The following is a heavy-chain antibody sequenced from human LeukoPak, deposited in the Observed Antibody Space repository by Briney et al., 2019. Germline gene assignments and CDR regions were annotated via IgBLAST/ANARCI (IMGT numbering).Heavy chain of an antibody. Sequence: ASVKVSCKASGYTFNDYTMNWVRQAPGQGLEWMGWISTKTGNPTYAQGFTGRFVFSLDTSVSVAYLQINGLEADDTAMYYCARDHDFLSGHSRRDFDYWGQGTLVTVSS. CDR2: ISTKTGNP. CDR3: ARDHDFLSGHSRRDFDY. CDR1: GYTFNDYT. D-gene: IGHD3-3*01. J-gene: IGHJ4*02. V-gene: IGHV7-4-1*04.